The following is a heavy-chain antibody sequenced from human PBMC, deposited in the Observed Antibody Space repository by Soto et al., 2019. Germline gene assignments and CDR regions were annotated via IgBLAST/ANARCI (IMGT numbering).Heavy chain of an antibody. J-gene: IGHJ4*02. Sequence: SETLSLTCSVSGGSISSTSYYWGWIRQPPGKGLEWIASIYSSRSTFYNTSLKSRVTISVDTSKNQFSLKLSSVTAADTAVYYCATIPATTILTDYWGQGTLVTVSS. V-gene: IGHV4-39*01. CDR2: IYSSRST. CDR3: ATIPATTILTDY. CDR1: GGSISSTSYY. D-gene: IGHD2-2*02.